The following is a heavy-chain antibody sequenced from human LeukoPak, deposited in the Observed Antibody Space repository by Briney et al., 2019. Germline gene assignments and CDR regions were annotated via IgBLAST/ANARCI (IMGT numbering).Heavy chain of an antibody. Sequence: ASVKVSCKASGYTFTSYYMHWVRQAPGQGLEWMGIINPSGGSTSYAQKFQGRVTMTRDTSTSIVYMELSSLRSEDTAVYYCARVGGSSSWYSQYYFDYWGQGTLVTVSS. D-gene: IGHD6-13*01. CDR1: GYTFTSYY. CDR2: INPSGGST. J-gene: IGHJ4*02. CDR3: ARVGGSSSWYSQYYFDY. V-gene: IGHV1-46*01.